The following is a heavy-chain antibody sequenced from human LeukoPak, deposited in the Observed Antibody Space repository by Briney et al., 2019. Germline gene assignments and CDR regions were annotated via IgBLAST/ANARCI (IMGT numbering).Heavy chain of an antibody. J-gene: IGHJ4*02. CDR1: GGSISNTNW. D-gene: IGHD2-8*01. V-gene: IGHV4-4*02. CDR2: ISLTGHT. CDR3: SRENGAFSPFGY. Sequence: SGTLSLTCGVSGGSISNTNWWGWVRQPPGQGLEWIGEISLTGHTQYNPSLESRVTVALDKSKNQLSLHLTSVTAADTAVYYCSRENGAFSPFGYWGQGTLVTVRS.